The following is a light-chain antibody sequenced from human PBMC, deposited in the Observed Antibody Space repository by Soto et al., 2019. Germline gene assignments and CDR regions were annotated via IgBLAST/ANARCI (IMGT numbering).Light chain of an antibody. CDR2: EVS. J-gene: IGLJ3*02. V-gene: IGLV2-14*01. Sequence: QSALTQPASVSGSPGQSITISCTGTSSDVGGYNYVSWYQQHPGTASKLMIYEVSNRPSGVSDRFSGSRSGNTASLTISGLQAEDESDYYCISYTSSSTWVFGGGTKVTVL. CDR3: ISYTSSSTWV. CDR1: SSDVGGYNY.